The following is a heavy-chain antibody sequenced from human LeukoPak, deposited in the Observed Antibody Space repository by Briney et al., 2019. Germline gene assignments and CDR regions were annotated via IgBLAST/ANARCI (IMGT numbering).Heavy chain of an antibody. Sequence: GGSLRLSCAASGFTFSSYEMNWVRQAPGKGLEWVSYISSSGSTIYYADSVKGGFTISRDNAKNSLYLQMNSLRAEDTAVYYCARDDGYSSSWYYFDYWGQGTLVTVSS. CDR2: ISSSGSTI. CDR3: ARDDGYSSSWYYFDY. V-gene: IGHV3-48*03. CDR1: GFTFSSYE. D-gene: IGHD6-13*01. J-gene: IGHJ4*02.